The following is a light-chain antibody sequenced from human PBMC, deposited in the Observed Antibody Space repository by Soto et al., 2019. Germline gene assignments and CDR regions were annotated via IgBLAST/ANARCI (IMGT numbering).Light chain of an antibody. V-gene: IGKV3D-15*01. CDR1: QSVINY. J-gene: IGKJ1*01. Sequence: EIVTTPSSATQSVSPAGRATLSFRASQSVINYLAWYQQKPGQAPRLLISGASTRATGIPARFSGSGSGTDFTLTISSLEPEDFAVYYCQQYDNWPQTFGQGTKVDIK. CDR3: QQYDNWPQT. CDR2: GAS.